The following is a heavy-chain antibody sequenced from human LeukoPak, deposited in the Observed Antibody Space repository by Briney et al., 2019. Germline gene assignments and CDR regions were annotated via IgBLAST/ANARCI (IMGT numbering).Heavy chain of an antibody. Sequence: GGSLRLSCAASGXTFDDYAMHWVRQAPGKGLEWVSLISGDGVDTYYAGSVKGRFTISRDNSKNALYLQMNSLRSEDTALYYCAKDIHDRGYADYWGQGTLVTVSS. V-gene: IGHV3-43*02. CDR1: GXTFDDYA. CDR3: AKDIHDRGYADY. D-gene: IGHD3-22*01. CDR2: ISGDGVDT. J-gene: IGHJ4*02.